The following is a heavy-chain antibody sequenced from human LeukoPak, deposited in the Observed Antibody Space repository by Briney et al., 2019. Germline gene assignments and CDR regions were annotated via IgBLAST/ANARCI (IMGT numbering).Heavy chain of an antibody. CDR3: ASFPYSGSGAYYLSY. V-gene: IGHV3-23*01. D-gene: IGHD3-10*01. CDR2: IGDSGATT. Sequence: GGSLRLSCAASGFTLSSYAMTWVRQAPGKGLEWVADIGDSGATTYYADSVKGRFTISRDNSKNTLYLQMNSLRAEDTAVYFCASFPYSGSGAYYLSYWGQGTLVTVSS. J-gene: IGHJ4*02. CDR1: GFTLSSYA.